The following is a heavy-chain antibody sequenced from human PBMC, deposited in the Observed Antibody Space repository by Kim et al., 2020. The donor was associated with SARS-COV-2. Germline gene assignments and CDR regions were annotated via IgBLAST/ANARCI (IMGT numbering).Heavy chain of an antibody. D-gene: IGHD3-10*01. J-gene: IGHJ4*02. Sequence: GGSLRLSCTASGFTFSVSYMIWLRQAPGRGLEWASFISESGSLKFYADSVKGRFTVSRDNAKNSLYLQMDSLSPEDTAVYYCANLHYYSSQYWGPGILVT. CDR3: ANLHYYSSQY. V-gene: IGHV3-11*01. CDR1: GFTFSVSY. CDR2: ISESGSLK.